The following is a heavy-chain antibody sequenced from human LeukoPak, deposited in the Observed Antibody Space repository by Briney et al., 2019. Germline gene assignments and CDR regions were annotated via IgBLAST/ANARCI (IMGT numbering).Heavy chain of an antibody. J-gene: IGHJ4*02. V-gene: IGHV3-64*01. Sequence: GGSLRLSCAASGFTFSSYGMHWVRQAPGKGLEYVSAINSNGGSTYYANSVKGRFTISRDNSKNTLYLQMGSLRAEDMAVYYWAREGSYGDSDYWGQGTLVTVSS. D-gene: IGHD5-18*01. CDR3: AREGSYGDSDY. CDR2: INSNGGST. CDR1: GFTFSSYG.